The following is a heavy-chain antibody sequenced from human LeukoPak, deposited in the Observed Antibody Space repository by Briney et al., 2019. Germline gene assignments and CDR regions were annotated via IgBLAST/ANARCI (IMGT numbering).Heavy chain of an antibody. CDR1: GGSITNTNY. Sequence: PSGTLSLTCGVPGGSITNTNYWTWVRQPPGKGLEWIGEVNLQGSTNYNPSLMGRVAISVDTSENHISLQLTSVTAADTAVYYCARGQPQRYSSGWYVNWFDPWGQGTLVTVSS. CDR3: ARGQPQRYSSGWYVNWFDP. CDR2: VNLQGST. J-gene: IGHJ5*02. D-gene: IGHD6-19*01. V-gene: IGHV4-4*02.